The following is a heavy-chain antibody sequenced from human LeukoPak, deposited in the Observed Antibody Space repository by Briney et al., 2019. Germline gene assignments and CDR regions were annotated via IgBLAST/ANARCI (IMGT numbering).Heavy chain of an antibody. J-gene: IGHJ5*02. CDR3: ARGYSSSWYVRYNWFDP. CDR1: GFTFSSYW. CDR2: INQDGSEK. D-gene: IGHD6-13*01. V-gene: IGHV3-7*01. Sequence: GGSLRLSCAASGFTFSSYWMSWVRQAPGKGLEWVANINQDGSEKYYVDSVKGRFTISRDNAKNSLYLQMNSLRAEDTAVYYCARGYSSSWYVRYNWFDPWGQGTLVTVSS.